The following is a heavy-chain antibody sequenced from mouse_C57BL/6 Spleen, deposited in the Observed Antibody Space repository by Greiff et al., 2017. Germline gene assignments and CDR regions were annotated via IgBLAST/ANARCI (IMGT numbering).Heavy chain of an antibody. J-gene: IGHJ2*01. V-gene: IGHV1-15*01. CDR1: GYTFTDYE. Sequence: QVQLQQSGAELVRPGASVTLSCKASGYTFTDYEMHWVKQTPVHGLEWIGAIDPETGGTAYNQKFKGKAILTADKSSSTAYMVLRILTSKDSAVYYSTRWTWDVDFWGQGTTLTVSS. CDR2: IDPETGGT. CDR3: TRWTWDVDF. D-gene: IGHD4-1*01.